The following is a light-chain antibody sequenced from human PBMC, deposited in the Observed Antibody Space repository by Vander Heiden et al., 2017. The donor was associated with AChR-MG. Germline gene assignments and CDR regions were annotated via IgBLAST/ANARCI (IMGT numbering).Light chain of an antibody. J-gene: IGKJ1*01. CDR2: ESS. V-gene: IGKV3-15*01. CDR3: QQDNSWHT. Sequence: IVMTQSPVTLSASPGETATLSCRASQSVNRNLAWYQQKPGQTPRLLIYESSARATGIPARFSGSGSGTEFSLTISSLQSEDFAVYYCQQDNSWHTFGQGTKVE. CDR1: QSVNRN.